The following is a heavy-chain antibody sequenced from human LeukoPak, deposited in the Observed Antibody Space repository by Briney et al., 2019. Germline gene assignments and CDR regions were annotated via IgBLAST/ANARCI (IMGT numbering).Heavy chain of an antibody. CDR1: GGSISDGAYD. Sequence: SETLSLTCTVSGGSISDGAYDWGWIRQPLGKGLDWIGSLYYSGSTYYNPSLESRVTISVDTSKNQFSLKVSSVTAADTAMYYCARLTGSYSIEYWGQGTLVTVSS. CDR3: ARLTGSYSIEY. CDR2: LYYSGST. V-gene: IGHV4-39*01. J-gene: IGHJ4*02. D-gene: IGHD1-26*01.